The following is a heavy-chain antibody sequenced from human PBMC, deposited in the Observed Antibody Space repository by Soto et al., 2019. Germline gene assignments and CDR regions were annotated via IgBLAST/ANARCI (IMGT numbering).Heavy chain of an antibody. CDR1: GGSVTNINYF. CDR2: IYYTGTT. J-gene: IGHJ3*01. Sequence: SETLSLTCSVSGGSVTNINYFWAWIRQSPGKGLEWIANIYYTGTTFYNPSLRSRVSMTIDASKNRFSLNLSSVTASDTALYYCARHEYVSSSYDLLDVWGRGTMGTV. V-gene: IGHV4-39*01. D-gene: IGHD3-22*01. CDR3: ARHEYVSSSYDLLDV.